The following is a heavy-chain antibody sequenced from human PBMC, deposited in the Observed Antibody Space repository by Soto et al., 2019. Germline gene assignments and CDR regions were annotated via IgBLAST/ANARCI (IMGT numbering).Heavy chain of an antibody. CDR1: GYRFTNYW. D-gene: IGHD5-12*01. Sequence: PGESLKISCKGSGYRFTNYWLAWVRQMPGKGLEYMGIIYPGDSDARYSPSFQGQVTLSADKFISTAYLQWTSLKASDTAIYFCARARVSTPRLEDPFDIWGQGTMVTVSS. J-gene: IGHJ3*02. CDR3: ARARVSTPRLEDPFDI. V-gene: IGHV5-51*01. CDR2: IYPGDSDA.